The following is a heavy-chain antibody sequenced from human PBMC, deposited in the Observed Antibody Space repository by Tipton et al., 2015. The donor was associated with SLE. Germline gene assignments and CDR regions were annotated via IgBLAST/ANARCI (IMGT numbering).Heavy chain of an antibody. CDR3: ARGSKLRFLEWSRGSFDY. D-gene: IGHD3-3*01. J-gene: IGHJ4*02. CDR2: VYENDFT. V-gene: IGHV4-59*01. Sequence: TLSLTCTVSGASISTYYWSWVRQPPGKGLEWIGYVYENDFTNYNPSLKSRVTISLDPSKSQFSLRLSSVTAADTAIYYCARGSKLRFLEWSRGSFDYWGQGTLVTVSS. CDR1: GASISTYY.